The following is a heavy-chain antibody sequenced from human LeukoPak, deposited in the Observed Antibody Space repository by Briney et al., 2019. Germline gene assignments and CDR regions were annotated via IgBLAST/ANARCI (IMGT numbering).Heavy chain of an antibody. CDR1: GYSISSGYF. D-gene: IGHD4-23*01. V-gene: IGHV4-38-2*02. CDR2: IYHRGST. CDR3: ARDLTFAVATPIGYDY. Sequence: SETLSLTCTVSGYSISSGYFWGWIRQPPGKGLEWIGSIYHRGSTYYNPSLKSRVTISVDTPKNQFSLKLSSVTAADTAVYYCARDLTFAVATPIGYDYWGQGTLVTVSS. J-gene: IGHJ4*02.